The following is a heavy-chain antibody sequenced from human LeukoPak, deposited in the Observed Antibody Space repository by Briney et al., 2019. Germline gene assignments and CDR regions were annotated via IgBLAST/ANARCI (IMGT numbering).Heavy chain of an antibody. Sequence: PGGSLRLSCVASGFTFSSFWMHWVRQAPGKGLVWVSRINHDGSQTNYADYVKGRFTISRDNAKNSLYLQMNSLRAEDTAVYYCARDQDYYDSSGYYLIFDYWGQGTLVTVSS. CDR1: GFTFSSFW. V-gene: IGHV3-74*01. CDR2: INHDGSQT. CDR3: ARDQDYYDSSGYYLIFDY. D-gene: IGHD3-22*01. J-gene: IGHJ4*02.